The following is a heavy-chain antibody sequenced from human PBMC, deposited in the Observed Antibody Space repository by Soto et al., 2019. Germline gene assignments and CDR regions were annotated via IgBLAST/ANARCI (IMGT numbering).Heavy chain of an antibody. V-gene: IGHV4-39*01. CDR1: GGSISPSSYF. Sequence: SETLSLTCTVSGGSISPSSYFWGCIRQPKGKGLEWIGSIYYSGSTYYNPSLKSRVTISVDTSKNQFSLKLSSVTAADTAVYYCARHQSHSSSYVDPWGQGTLVTVS. CDR2: IYYSGST. J-gene: IGHJ5*02. D-gene: IGHD6-13*01. CDR3: ARHQSHSSSYVDP.